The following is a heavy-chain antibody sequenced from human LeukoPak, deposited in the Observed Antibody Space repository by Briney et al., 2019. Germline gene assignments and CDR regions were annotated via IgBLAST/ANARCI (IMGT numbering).Heavy chain of an antibody. CDR2: MYYSGST. D-gene: IGHD2-2*01. CDR3: ARPAGYCSTASCYEYFDY. J-gene: IGHJ4*02. CDR1: GGSISSSSYY. Sequence: PSETLSLTCTVSGGSISSSSYYWGWIRQPPGKGLEWIGSMYYSGSTYYNPSLKSRVTISVDTSKNQFSLKLNSVTAADTAVYYCARPAGYCSTASCYEYFDYWGQGTLVTVSS. V-gene: IGHV4-39*01.